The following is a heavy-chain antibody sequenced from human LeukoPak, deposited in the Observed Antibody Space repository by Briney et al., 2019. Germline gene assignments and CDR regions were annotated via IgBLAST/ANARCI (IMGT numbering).Heavy chain of an antibody. CDR2: IYYSRST. J-gene: IGHJ4*02. V-gene: IGHV4-39*01. D-gene: IGHD4-11*01. CDR3: ARHPSCTTVTHCFFNY. Sequence: PSETLSLTCTVSSRSLSSDDYQWGWIRQPPGKGLEWFGSIYYSRSTNYSPSLKSRVTISVDTSKNQFSLKLSSVTAADTAVYYCARHPSCTTVTHCFFNYWGQGTPVAVSS. CDR1: SRSLSSDDYQ.